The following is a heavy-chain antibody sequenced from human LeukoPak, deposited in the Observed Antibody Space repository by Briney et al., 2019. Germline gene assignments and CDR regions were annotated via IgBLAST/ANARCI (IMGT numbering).Heavy chain of an antibody. V-gene: IGHV1-69*13. Sequence: SVKVSCKASGGTFSSYAISWVRQAPGQGLEWMGGIIPIFGTANYAQKSQGRVTITADESTSTAYMELSSLRSEDTAVYYCARVVAAAGHDAFDIWGQGTMVTVSS. D-gene: IGHD6-13*01. CDR1: GGTFSSYA. CDR3: ARVVAAAGHDAFDI. J-gene: IGHJ3*02. CDR2: IIPIFGTA.